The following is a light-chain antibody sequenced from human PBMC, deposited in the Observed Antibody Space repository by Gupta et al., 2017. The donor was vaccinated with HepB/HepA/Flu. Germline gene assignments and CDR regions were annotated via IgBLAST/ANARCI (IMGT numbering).Light chain of an antibody. CDR2: VESSGRY. Sequence: QLMVTQSSSASASLRSSVKLTCTLSSGYSHYSIGWHQQQPGKAPRFLMKVESSGRYNKGSGIPDRFSGSSSGAARYLTISNRQAEDEDDYYCETWDSNIRVFGGGTKLTVL. CDR1: SGYSHYS. J-gene: IGLJ2*01. CDR3: ETWDSNIRV. V-gene: IGLV4-60*03.